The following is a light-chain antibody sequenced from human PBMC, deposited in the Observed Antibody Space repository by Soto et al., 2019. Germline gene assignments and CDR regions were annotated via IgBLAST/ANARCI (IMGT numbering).Light chain of an antibody. J-gene: IGLJ2*01. CDR3: GTWDISLSAVV. Sequence: QSVLTQPPSVSAAPGQKVTISCSGSSSNIGNNYVSWYQQLPGTAPKLLIYDNNKRPSGIPDRFSGSKSGTSATLGITGLQTGDEADYHCGTWDISLSAVVFGGGTKLTVL. V-gene: IGLV1-51*01. CDR1: SSNIGNNY. CDR2: DNN.